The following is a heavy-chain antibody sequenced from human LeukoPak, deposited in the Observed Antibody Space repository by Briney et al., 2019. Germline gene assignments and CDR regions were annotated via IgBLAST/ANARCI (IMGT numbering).Heavy chain of an antibody. CDR3: ARVAVVGNCGGDCYPDY. CDR2: IIPIFGTA. CDR1: GGTFSSYA. J-gene: IGHJ4*02. Sequence: SVNVSCKASGGTFSSYAISWVRQAPGQGLEWMGGIIPIFGTANYGQKFQGRVTITTDASTSTDYMELSSLRSEDTAVYYWARVAVVGNCGGDCYPDYWGQGTLVTVSS. V-gene: IGHV1-69*05. D-gene: IGHD2-21*02.